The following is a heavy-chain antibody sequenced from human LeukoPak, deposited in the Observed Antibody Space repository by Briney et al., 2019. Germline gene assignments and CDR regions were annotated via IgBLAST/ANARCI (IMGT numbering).Heavy chain of an antibody. CDR2: ISGSGGST. D-gene: IGHD3-22*01. CDR1: GFTFSSYA. Sequence: GGSLRLSCAASGFTFSSYAMSWVRQAPGKGLEWVSAISGSGGSTYYADSVKGRFTISRVNSKNTLYLQMNSLRAEDTAVYYCVKDRYDSSGYGFTTWGQGTLVTVSS. J-gene: IGHJ5*02. V-gene: IGHV3-23*01. CDR3: VKDRYDSSGYGFTT.